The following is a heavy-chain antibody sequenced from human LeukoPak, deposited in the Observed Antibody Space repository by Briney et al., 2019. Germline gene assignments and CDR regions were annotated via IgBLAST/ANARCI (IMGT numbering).Heavy chain of an antibody. CDR2: ISSSGDIL. CDR1: GFTFTEYY. CDR3: ARETVAGTFDY. V-gene: IGHV3-11*01. D-gene: IGHD6-19*01. J-gene: IGHJ4*02. Sequence: GGSLRLSCAASGFTFTEYYMSWIRQAPGKGPEWVSDISSSGDILSYGESVQGRFTISRDNAKNSLYLQMNSLRPDDTAVYFCARETVAGTFDYWGQGTLVTVSS.